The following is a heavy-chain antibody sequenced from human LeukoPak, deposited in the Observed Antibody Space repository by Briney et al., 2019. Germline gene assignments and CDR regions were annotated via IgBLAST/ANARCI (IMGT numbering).Heavy chain of an antibody. CDR2: VSWNSGSI. V-gene: IGHV3-9*01. CDR3: AKDISRYNWNYQSHYYGMDV. Sequence: PGGSLRLSCAASGFTFDDYAMHWVRQAPGKGLEWVSGVSWNSGSIGYADPVKGRFTISRDNAKNSLYLQMNSLRGEDTAFYYCAKDISRYNWNYQSHYYGMDVWGQGTTVTVSS. CDR1: GFTFDDYA. D-gene: IGHD1-7*01. J-gene: IGHJ6*02.